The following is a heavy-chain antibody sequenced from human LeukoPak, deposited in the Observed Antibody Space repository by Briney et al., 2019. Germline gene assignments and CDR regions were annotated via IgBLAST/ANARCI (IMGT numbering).Heavy chain of an antibody. CDR2: ISAYNATT. Sequence: ASVKVSCKASGYTFTSYGITWVRQTPGRGLEWMGWISAYNATTNYAQKLQGRVTMTTDTSTSTAYMELRSLRSDDTAVYYCARSSGWYDSFDIWGQGIMVTVYS. CDR1: GYTFTSYG. D-gene: IGHD6-19*01. J-gene: IGHJ3*02. V-gene: IGHV1-18*01. CDR3: ARSSGWYDSFDI.